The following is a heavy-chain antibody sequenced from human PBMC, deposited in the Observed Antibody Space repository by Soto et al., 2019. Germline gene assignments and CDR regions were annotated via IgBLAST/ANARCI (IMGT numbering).Heavy chain of an antibody. CDR1: GVTFNTYA. Sequence: GGSLRLSCADSGVTFNTYAMSWIRQAPGKGLEWVSAISAIRGTTYYAESVKGRFIISRDNSKNTLYLQMNSLRVEDTAIYFCASQRRYGDFEVGTYYYGYWGLGTLVTVSS. V-gene: IGHV3-23*01. CDR3: ASQRRYGDFEVGTYYYGY. D-gene: IGHD3-10*01. J-gene: IGHJ4*02. CDR2: ISAIRGTT.